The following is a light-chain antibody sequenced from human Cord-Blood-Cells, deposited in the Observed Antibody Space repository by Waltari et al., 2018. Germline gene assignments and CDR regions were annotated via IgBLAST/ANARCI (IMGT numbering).Light chain of an antibody. CDR2: LEGSGSY. CDR3: ETWDSNTVV. V-gene: IGLV4-60*03. CDR1: SGHSRYI. J-gene: IGLJ2*01. Sequence: QPVLTQSSSASASLGSSVKLTCTLSSGHSRYIIAWHPQQPGKAPRYLMKLEGSGSYNKGSGVPDRFSGSSSGADRYLTISNLQSEDEADYYCETWDSNTVVFGGGTKLTVL.